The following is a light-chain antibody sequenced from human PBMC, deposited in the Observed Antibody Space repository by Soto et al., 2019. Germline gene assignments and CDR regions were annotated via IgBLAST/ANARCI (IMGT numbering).Light chain of an antibody. J-gene: IGLJ3*02. CDR3: CSYAVSDSVV. CDR1: SSDVGGYNY. V-gene: IGLV2-11*01. CDR2: AVA. Sequence: QSVLTQPRSVSGSPGQSVTFSCTGTSSDVGGYNYVSWYQQHPGKAPKLMIYAVAKRPSGVPDRFSGSKSGNTASLTISGLQAEDEADYYCCSYAVSDSVVFGGGTKLTVL.